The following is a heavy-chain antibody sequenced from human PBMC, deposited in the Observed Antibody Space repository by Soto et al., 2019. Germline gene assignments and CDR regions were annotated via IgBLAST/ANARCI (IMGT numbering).Heavy chain of an antibody. Sequence: GESLKISCKASGYSFNTYLIGLVRQLPGKGLERMGIIYPDDSDTKYSPSFQGQVTISADKSFTTVYLQWNSLKASDTAIYYCARPGYYDSSGFFNFDHWGQGTLVTVSS. V-gene: IGHV5-51*01. D-gene: IGHD3-22*01. CDR3: ARPGYYDSSGFFNFDH. CDR1: GYSFNTYL. CDR2: IYPDDSDT. J-gene: IGHJ4*02.